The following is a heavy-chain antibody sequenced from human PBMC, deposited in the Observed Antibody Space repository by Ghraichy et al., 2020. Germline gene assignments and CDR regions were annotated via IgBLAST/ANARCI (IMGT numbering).Heavy chain of an antibody. V-gene: IGHV4-34*01. D-gene: IGHD3-10*01. CDR3: AGGRSYYYGSGSYFDY. CDR2: INHSGST. Sequence: SETLSLTCAVYGGSFSGYYWSWIRQPPGKGLEWIGEINHSGSTNYNPSLKSRVTISVDTSKNQFSLKLSSVTAADTAVYYCAGGRSYYYGSGSYFDYWGQGTLVTVSS. J-gene: IGHJ4*02. CDR1: GGSFSGYY.